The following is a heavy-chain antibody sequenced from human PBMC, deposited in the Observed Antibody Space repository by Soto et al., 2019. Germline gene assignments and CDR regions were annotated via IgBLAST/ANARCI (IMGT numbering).Heavy chain of an antibody. V-gene: IGHV3-33*01. D-gene: IGHD3-22*01. J-gene: IGHJ4*02. CDR3: ARAYDSSGYPNFDY. Sequence: QVQLVESGGGVVQPGRSLRLSCAASGFTFSSYGMHWVRQAPGKGLEWVAVIWYDGSNKYYADSVKGRFTISRDNSKNTLYLQMNSLRAEDTAVYYCARAYDSSGYPNFDYWGQGTLVTVSS. CDR2: IWYDGSNK. CDR1: GFTFSSYG.